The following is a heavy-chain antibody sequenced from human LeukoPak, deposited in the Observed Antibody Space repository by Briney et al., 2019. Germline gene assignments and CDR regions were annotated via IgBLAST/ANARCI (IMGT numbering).Heavy chain of an antibody. V-gene: IGHV1-18*01. Sequence: GASVKVSCKVSGYTLTELSMHWVRQAPGQGLEWMGWISAYNGNTNYAQKLQGRVTMTTDTSTSTAYMELRSLTSDAPAMYYFARDGGRGYYYDYWGQGTLVTVSS. D-gene: IGHD5-12*01. CDR2: ISAYNGNT. J-gene: IGHJ4*02. CDR1: GYTLTELS. CDR3: ARDGGRGYYYDY.